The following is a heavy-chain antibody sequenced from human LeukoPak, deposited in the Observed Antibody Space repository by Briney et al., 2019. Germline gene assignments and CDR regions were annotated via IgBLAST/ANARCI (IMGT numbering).Heavy chain of an antibody. CDR2: IRSKANSYAT. V-gene: IGHV3-73*01. Sequence: GGSLRLSCAASGFTFSGSAMHWVRQASGKGLEWVGRIRSKANSYATAYAASVKSRFTISRDDSKNTAYLQMNSLKTEDTAVYYCTRHQTPGWFDPWGQGTLVTVSS. CDR1: GFTFSGSA. J-gene: IGHJ5*02. CDR3: TRHQTPGWFDP.